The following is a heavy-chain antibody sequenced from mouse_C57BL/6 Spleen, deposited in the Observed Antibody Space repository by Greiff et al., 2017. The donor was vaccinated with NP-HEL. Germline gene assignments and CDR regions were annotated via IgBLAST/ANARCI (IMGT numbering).Heavy chain of an antibody. CDR2: IYPGDGDT. Sequence: QVQLQQSGPELVKPGASVKISCKASGYAFSSSWMNWVKQRPGKGLEWIGRIYPGDGDTNYNGKFKGKATLTADKSSSTAYMQLSSLTSEDSAVYFCALWLRGAMDYWGQGTSVTVSS. CDR1: GYAFSSSW. J-gene: IGHJ4*01. V-gene: IGHV1-82*01. CDR3: ALWLRGAMDY. D-gene: IGHD2-2*01.